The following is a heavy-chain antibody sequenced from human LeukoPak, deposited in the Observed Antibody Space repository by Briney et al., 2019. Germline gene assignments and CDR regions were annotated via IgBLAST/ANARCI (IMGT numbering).Heavy chain of an antibody. V-gene: IGHV4-34*01. Sequence: SETLSLTCVVYGGSFSGYYWSWIRQPPGKGLEWIGEINHSGSTNYNPSLKSRVTISVDTSKNQFSLKLSSVTAADTAVYYCARGGDYGDYGGYFDLWGRGTLVTVTS. CDR1: GGSFSGYY. J-gene: IGHJ2*01. CDR3: ARGGDYGDYGGYFDL. D-gene: IGHD4-17*01. CDR2: INHSGST.